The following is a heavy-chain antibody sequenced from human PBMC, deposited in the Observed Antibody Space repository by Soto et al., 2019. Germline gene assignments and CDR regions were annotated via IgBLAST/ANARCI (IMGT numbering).Heavy chain of an antibody. J-gene: IGHJ6*03. CDR2: ISGSGGST. Sequence: PGGSLRLSCAASGFTFSSYAMSWVRQAPGKGLEWVSAISGSGGSTYYADSVKGRFTISRDNSKNTLYLQMNSLRAEDTAVYYCAKDPTFGEEDYYYYYMDVWGKGTTVTVSS. D-gene: IGHD3-10*01. CDR1: GFTFSSYA. CDR3: AKDPTFGEEDYYYYYMDV. V-gene: IGHV3-23*01.